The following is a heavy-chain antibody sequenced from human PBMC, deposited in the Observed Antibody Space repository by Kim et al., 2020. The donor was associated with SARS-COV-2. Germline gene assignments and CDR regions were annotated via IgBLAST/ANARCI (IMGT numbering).Heavy chain of an antibody. CDR3: ARGYLEYLLFHGY. D-gene: IGHD3-3*01. CDR2: ISSSSNDI. CDR1: GFTFSSYS. J-gene: IGHJ4*02. Sequence: GGSLRLSCVGSGFTFSSYSMNWVRQAPGKGLEWVAFISSSSNDIHYADSVKGRFTISRDNAKNSLFLQMNSLRDEDTAVYYCARGYLEYLLFHGYWGQGTLVTVSS. V-gene: IGHV3-48*02.